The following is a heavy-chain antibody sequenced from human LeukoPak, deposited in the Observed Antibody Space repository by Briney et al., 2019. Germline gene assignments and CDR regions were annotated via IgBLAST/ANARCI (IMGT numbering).Heavy chain of an antibody. CDR3: ARGKLSYYDSPPRIMDV. V-gene: IGHV1-8*01. J-gene: IGHJ6*02. Sequence: ASVKVCCKASGCIFTSYDVNWVRQATGQGLEWMGWMNPNSGNTGYAQKFQGRVTMTRNTSISTAYMELSGLRSEDTAMYYCARGKLSYYDSPPRIMDVWGQGTTVTVSS. CDR2: MNPNSGNT. D-gene: IGHD3-3*01. CDR1: GCIFTSYD.